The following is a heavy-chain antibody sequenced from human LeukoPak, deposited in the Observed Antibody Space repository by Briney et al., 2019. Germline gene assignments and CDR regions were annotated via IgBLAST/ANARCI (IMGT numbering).Heavy chain of an antibody. CDR2: INPNSGGT. V-gene: IGHV1-2*02. J-gene: IGHJ3*02. Sequence: ASVKVSCKASGYTFTGYYMHWVRQAPGQGLEWMGWINPNSGGTNYAQKFQGRVTMTRDTSISTAYMELSRLRSDDTAVYYCARVLDIVVVVAAPDAFDIWGKGTTVTISS. CDR1: GYTFTGYY. CDR3: ARVLDIVVVVAAPDAFDI. D-gene: IGHD2-15*01.